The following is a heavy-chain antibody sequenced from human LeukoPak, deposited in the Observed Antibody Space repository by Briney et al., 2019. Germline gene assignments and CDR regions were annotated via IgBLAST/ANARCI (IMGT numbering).Heavy chain of an antibody. J-gene: IGHJ4*02. D-gene: IGHD4-23*01. V-gene: IGHV3-23*01. Sequence: PGGSLRLCCAASGFTFSNYAMRWVRQAPGKGLEWVSTISGSGGSTYYADSVKGRFTISRDSSKNTLYLLMNSLRAEDTAVYYCAKGSGVAAVVPVAYYWGQGTLVTVSS. CDR2: ISGSGGST. CDR1: GFTFSNYA. CDR3: AKGSGVAAVVPVAYY.